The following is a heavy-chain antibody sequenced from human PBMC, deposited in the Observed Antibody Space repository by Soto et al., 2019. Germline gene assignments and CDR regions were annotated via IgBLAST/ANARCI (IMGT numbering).Heavy chain of an antibody. V-gene: IGHV4-59*12. CDR2: ISYSGST. J-gene: IGHJ5*02. CDR1: GGSISSYF. Sequence: PSETLSLTCTVSGGSISSYFWSWIRQPPGKGLEWIGYISYSGSTNYNPSLESRVTISVDTSNKNFSLKLGSVTAADTAVYYCARVPGPWGQGTLVTVSS. CDR3: ARVPGP. D-gene: IGHD7-27*01.